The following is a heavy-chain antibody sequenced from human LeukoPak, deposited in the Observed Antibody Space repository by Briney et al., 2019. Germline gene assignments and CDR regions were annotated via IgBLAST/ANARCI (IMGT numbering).Heavy chain of an antibody. Sequence: GGSVRLSCAASGFTFNTYGMHWVRQAPGKGLEWVAVIWSDGTHKYYSDSVKGRFTISRDNSKNTLYLEMNSLRVEDPAVYYCAKSNSESQTTVGNWGQGTLVTVSS. V-gene: IGHV3-33*06. CDR3: AKSNSESQTTVGN. CDR2: IWSDGTHK. D-gene: IGHD1-26*01. CDR1: GFTFNTYG. J-gene: IGHJ4*02.